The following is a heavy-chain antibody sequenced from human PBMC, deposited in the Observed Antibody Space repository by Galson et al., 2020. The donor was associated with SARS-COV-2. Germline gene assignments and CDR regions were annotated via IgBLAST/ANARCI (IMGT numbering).Heavy chain of an antibody. Sequence: ETSETLSLTCSVSRGSMASHYWSWIRQPPGKGLEWIGFIDYRGNTNSNSPPKSQVTISRKPSKNQFSLKLTSVTAADTAVYYCAKLAEGRRSSEDYWGQGTLVTVSS. CDR3: AKLAEGRRSSEDY. J-gene: IGHJ4*02. D-gene: IGHD1-26*01. CDR2: IDYRGNT. V-gene: IGHV4-59*08. CDR1: RGSMASHY.